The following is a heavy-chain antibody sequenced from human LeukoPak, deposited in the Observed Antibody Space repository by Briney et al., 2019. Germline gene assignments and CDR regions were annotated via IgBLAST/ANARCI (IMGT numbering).Heavy chain of an antibody. CDR3: AKSYSSGWFGLYFDS. CDR2: FSGSGDTT. Sequence: GGSLRLSCAASGFTFSSYAMNWVRQAPGKGLEWVSTFSGSGDTTYYADSVKGRFAISTDNSKNTLYLQMDSLRAEDTPVYYCAKSYSSGWFGLYFDSWGQGSLVTVSS. CDR1: GFTFSSYA. J-gene: IGHJ4*02. V-gene: IGHV3-23*01. D-gene: IGHD6-19*01.